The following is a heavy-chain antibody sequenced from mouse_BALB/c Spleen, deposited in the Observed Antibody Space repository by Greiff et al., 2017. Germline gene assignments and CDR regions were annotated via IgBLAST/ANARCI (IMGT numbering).Heavy chain of an antibody. Sequence: EVKLVESGGGLVKLGGSLKLSCAASGFTFSSYYMSWVRQTPEKRLELVAAINSNGGSTYYPDTVKGRFTISRDNAKNTLYLQMSSLKSEDTALYYCARADYWGQGTSVTVSS. CDR1: GFTFSSYY. J-gene: IGHJ4*01. CDR3: ARADY. V-gene: IGHV5-6-2*01. CDR2: INSNGGST.